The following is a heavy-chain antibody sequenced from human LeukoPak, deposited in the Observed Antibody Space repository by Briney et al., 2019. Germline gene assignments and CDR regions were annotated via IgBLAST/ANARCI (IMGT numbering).Heavy chain of an antibody. Sequence: GGSLRLSCTASGFTFSTYWMSWVRQAPGKGLEWLANIKQDGSEKYYVDSVKGRFTISRDNSKNTLYLQMNSLRAEDTAVYYCARDLASCAGDCYSDGFDYWGQGTLITVSS. V-gene: IGHV3-7*01. CDR1: GFTFSTYW. J-gene: IGHJ4*02. CDR3: ARDLASCAGDCYSDGFDY. CDR2: IKQDGSEK. D-gene: IGHD2-21*02.